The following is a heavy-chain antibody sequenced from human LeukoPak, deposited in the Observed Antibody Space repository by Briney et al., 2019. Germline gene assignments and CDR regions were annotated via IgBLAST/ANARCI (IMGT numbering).Heavy chain of an antibody. CDR3: ASTRRAAVAGRLDS. CDR1: GASMSSNY. D-gene: IGHD6-19*01. J-gene: IGHJ4*02. Sequence: SETLSLTCNVSGASMSSNYWSWIRQPPGKGLEWIGYIYHSGNTNYSPSLESRVTMSVDESKNQFSLRVHFVSAADTAVYYCASTRRAAVAGRLDSWGQGTLVTVSS. CDR2: IYHSGNT. V-gene: IGHV4-4*09.